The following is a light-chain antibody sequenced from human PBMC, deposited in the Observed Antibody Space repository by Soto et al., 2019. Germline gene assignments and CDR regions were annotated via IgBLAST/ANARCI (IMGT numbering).Light chain of an antibody. Sequence: EIVLTQSPGTLSLSPGETATLSCRASQNVGSSYLTWYQQKPGQAPRLLIYDVSSRAPGIPDRFSGSGSGTDFTLTISRLEPEDCAVYYCQQYVSSPFTIGPGTKVDIK. CDR1: QNVGSSY. J-gene: IGKJ3*01. V-gene: IGKV3-20*01. CDR2: DVS. CDR3: QQYVSSPFT.